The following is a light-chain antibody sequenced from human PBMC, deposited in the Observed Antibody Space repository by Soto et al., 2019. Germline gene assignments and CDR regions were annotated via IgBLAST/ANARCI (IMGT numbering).Light chain of an antibody. CDR3: QQYDNLAT. V-gene: IGKV1-33*01. Sequence: DIQMTQSPSSLSASVGDRVTITCQASQDISNYLNWYQQKPGKAPKLLIYDASNLETGVPSRFSGSGSGTDFTLTISSLQPEDIATYYCQQYDNLATFGQGTRLEIK. J-gene: IGKJ5*01. CDR2: DAS. CDR1: QDISNY.